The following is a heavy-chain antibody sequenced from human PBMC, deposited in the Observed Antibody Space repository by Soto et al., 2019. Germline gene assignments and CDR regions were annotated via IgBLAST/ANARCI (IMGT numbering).Heavy chain of an antibody. J-gene: IGHJ5*02. CDR1: GFTFSDYY. Sequence: GGSLRLSCAASGFTFSDYYMSWIRQAPGKGLEWVSYISSSGSTIYYADSVKGRFTISRDNSKNTLYLQMNSLRAEDTAVYYCAKVLNANWFDPWGQGTLVTVSS. V-gene: IGHV3-11*01. CDR3: AKVLNANWFDP. CDR2: ISSSGSTI.